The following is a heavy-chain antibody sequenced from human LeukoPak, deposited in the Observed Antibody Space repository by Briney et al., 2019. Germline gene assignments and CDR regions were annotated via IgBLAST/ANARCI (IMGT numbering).Heavy chain of an antibody. CDR1: GFTFSCYA. V-gene: IGHV3-23*01. D-gene: IGHD3-22*01. J-gene: IGHJ1*01. CDR3: ALEQYDSSGYYFQH. Sequence: GGSLRLSCAASGFTFSCYAMSWVRQAPGKGLEWVSAISGSGGRTYYADSVKGRFTISRDNSKNTLYLQMNSLRAEDTAVYYCALEQYDSSGYYFQHWGQGTLVTVSS. CDR2: ISGSGGRT.